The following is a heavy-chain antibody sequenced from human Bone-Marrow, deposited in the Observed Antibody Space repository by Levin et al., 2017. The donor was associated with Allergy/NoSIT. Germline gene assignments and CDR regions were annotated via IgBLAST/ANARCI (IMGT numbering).Heavy chain of an antibody. J-gene: IGHJ4*01. V-gene: IGHV1-2*06. D-gene: IGHD6-6*01. CDR1: GYGFIDYY. CDR2: SNPNSGHT. Sequence: EASVKVSCRASGYGFIDYYINWVRQAPGQGLQWMGRSNPNSGHTNIAQNFQGRVTMTRDTSINTAYLELINLTSDDTAVYYCARPGGNGDLSSSSLDYWGHGILITVSS. CDR3: ARPGGNGDLSSSSLDY.